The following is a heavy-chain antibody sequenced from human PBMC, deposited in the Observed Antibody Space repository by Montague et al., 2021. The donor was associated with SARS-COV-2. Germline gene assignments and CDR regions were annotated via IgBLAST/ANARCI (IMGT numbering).Heavy chain of an antibody. J-gene: IGHJ4*02. D-gene: IGHD3-22*01. V-gene: IGHV4-34*01. CDR3: ARGRQHFNMIVVVMTGGEYYFDY. CDR2: INHRGTS. CDR1: GGSFSDYF. Sequence: SETLSLTCAVYGGSFSDYFWTWIRQPPGKGLEWIGEINHRGTSNYNPSLKSRVSISVDTSKNQFSLYLGSVTAADTAGYYCARGRQHFNMIVVVMTGGEYYFDYWGQGTLVTVSS.